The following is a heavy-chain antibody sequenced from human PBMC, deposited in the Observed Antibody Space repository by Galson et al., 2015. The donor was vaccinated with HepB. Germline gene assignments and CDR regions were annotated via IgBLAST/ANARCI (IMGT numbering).Heavy chain of an antibody. CDR2: ISGSGGST. CDR1: GFTFSSYA. Sequence: SLRLSCAASGFTFSSYAMNWVRQAPGKGLGWVSAISGSGGSTYYADSVKGRFTISRDSSKNTLYLQMNSLRAEDTAVYYCAKLLYHTYYYGMDVWGQGTTVTVSS. V-gene: IGHV3-23*01. J-gene: IGHJ6*02. D-gene: IGHD2-2*02. CDR3: AKLLYHTYYYGMDV.